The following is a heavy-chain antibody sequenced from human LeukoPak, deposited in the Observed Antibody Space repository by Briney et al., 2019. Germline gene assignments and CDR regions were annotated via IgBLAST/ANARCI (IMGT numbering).Heavy chain of an antibody. Sequence: SETLSLTCTVSGGSISSGGYYWSWIRQPPGKGLEWIGYIYHSGSTNYNPSLKSRVTISVDTSKNQFSLKLSSVTAADTAVYYCARLASRYCSSTSCSEVYYYYMDVWGKGTTVTVSS. CDR3: ARLASRYCSSTSCSEVYYYYMDV. CDR1: GGSISSGGYY. CDR2: IYHSGST. D-gene: IGHD2-2*01. V-gene: IGHV4-61*08. J-gene: IGHJ6*03.